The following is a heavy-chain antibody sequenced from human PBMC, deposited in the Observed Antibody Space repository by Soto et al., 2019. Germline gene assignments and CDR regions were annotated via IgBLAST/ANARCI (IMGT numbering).Heavy chain of an antibody. D-gene: IGHD3-22*01. CDR2: INPADSDI. CDR1: GYSFITHW. CDR3: TRPQSSGWYDF. Sequence: GESLKISCKGSGYSFITHWIAWVRQMPGEGLEWMGIINPADSDIRYSPSFQGQVTISVDKSINTAYLQWSSLKASDTATYYCTRPQSSGWYDFWGQGTLVTVSS. V-gene: IGHV5-51*01. J-gene: IGHJ5*01.